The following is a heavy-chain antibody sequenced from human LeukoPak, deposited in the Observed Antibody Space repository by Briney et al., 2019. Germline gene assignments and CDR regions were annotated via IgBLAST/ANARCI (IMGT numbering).Heavy chain of an antibody. V-gene: IGHV3-23*01. CDR2: ISSSGGDT. CDR3: AKDRGFSGSYYGFDR. J-gene: IGHJ5*02. Sequence: GVSLRLSCAASGFTFAGSAMGGVRQAPGEGLEGVSSISSSGGDTYYADSVQGRFTISKDSSKNTLHLQMNSLRPEDTAVYYCAKDRGFSGSYYGFDRWGQGTLVTVSS. CDR1: GFTFAGSA. D-gene: IGHD1-26*01.